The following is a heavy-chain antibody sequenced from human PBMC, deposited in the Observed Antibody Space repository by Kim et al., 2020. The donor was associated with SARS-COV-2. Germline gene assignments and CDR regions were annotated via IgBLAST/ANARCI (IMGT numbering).Heavy chain of an antibody. J-gene: IGHJ6*02. CDR3: ARDGGSYYYGSGSYHYYYYGMDV. CDR2: ISYDGSNK. CDR1: GFTFSSYA. D-gene: IGHD3-10*01. V-gene: IGHV3-30*04. Sequence: GGSLRLSCAASGFTFSSYAMHWVRQAPGKGLEWVAVISYDGSNKYYADSVKGRFTISRDNSKNTLYLQMNSLRAEDTAVYYCARDGGSYYYGSGSYHYYYYGMDVWGQGTTVTVSS.